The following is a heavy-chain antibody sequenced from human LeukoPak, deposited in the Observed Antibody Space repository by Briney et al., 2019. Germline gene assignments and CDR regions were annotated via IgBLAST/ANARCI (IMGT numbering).Heavy chain of an antibody. V-gene: IGHV1-2*02. D-gene: IGHD3-3*01. CDR3: ARGGGILEWLQIY. J-gene: IGHJ4*02. CDR1: GYTFTGYY. Sequence: ASVKVSCKASGYTFTGYYMHWVRQAPGQGLEWMGGINPDSGGTNYAQKFQGRVTMTRDTSTSTAYMEMSRLRSDDTAVYYCARGGGILEWLQIYWGQGTLVTVSS. CDR2: INPDSGGT.